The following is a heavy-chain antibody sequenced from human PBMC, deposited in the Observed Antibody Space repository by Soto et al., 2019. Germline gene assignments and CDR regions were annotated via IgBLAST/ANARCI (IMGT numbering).Heavy chain of an antibody. CDR2: IIPIFGTA. V-gene: IGHV1-69*13. Sequence: SVKDSCKASGGTFSSYAISWVRQAPGQGLEWMGGIIPIFGTANYAQKFQGRVTITADESTSTAYMELSSLRSEDTAVYYCAREAVVTATSTYYFDYWGQGTLVTVSS. J-gene: IGHJ4*02. CDR1: GGTFSSYA. CDR3: AREAVVTATSTYYFDY. D-gene: IGHD2-21*02.